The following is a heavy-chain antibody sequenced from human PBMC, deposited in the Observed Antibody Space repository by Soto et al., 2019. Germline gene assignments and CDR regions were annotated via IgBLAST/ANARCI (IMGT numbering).Heavy chain of an antibody. Sequence: SLKISCKGSGYSFTSYWISWVRQMPGKGLEWMGRIDPSDSYTNYSPSFQGHVTISADKSISTAYLQWSSLKASDTAMYYCASRYGDYYYGMDVWGQGTAVTVSS. J-gene: IGHJ6*02. V-gene: IGHV5-10-1*01. CDR2: IDPSDSYT. D-gene: IGHD4-17*01. CDR1: GYSFTSYW. CDR3: ASRYGDYYYGMDV.